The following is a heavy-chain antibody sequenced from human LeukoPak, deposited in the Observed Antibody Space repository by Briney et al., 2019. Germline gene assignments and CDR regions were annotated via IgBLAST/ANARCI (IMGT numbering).Heavy chain of an antibody. V-gene: IGHV1-18*01. CDR2: ISAYNGNT. D-gene: IGHD3-9*01. J-gene: IGHJ4*02. Sequence: VASVKVSCKASGYTFTSYGISWVRQAPGQGLEWMGWISAYNGNTNYAQKLQGRVTMTTDTSTSTAYMELRSLRSDDTAVYYCATTPLLRYFDWLLEGPYYFDYWGQGTLVTVSS. CDR3: ATTPLLRYFDWLLEGPYYFDY. CDR1: GYTFTSYG.